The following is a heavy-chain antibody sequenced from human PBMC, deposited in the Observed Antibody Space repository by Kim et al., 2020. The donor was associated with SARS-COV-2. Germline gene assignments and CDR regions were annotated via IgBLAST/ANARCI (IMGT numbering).Heavy chain of an antibody. CDR3: AKVGNGDALGY. D-gene: IGHD4-17*01. CDR1: GFTFSSYG. V-gene: IGHV3-30*18. CDR2: ISYDGSNK. J-gene: IGHJ4*02. Sequence: GGSLRLSCAASGFTFSSYGMHWVRQAPGKGLEWVAVISYDGSNKYYADSVKGRFTISRDNSKNTLYLQMNSLRAEDTAVYYCAKVGNGDALGYWGQGTLVTVSS.